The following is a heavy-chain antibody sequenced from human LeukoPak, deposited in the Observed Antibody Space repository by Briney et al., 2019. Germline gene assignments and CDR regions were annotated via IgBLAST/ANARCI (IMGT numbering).Heavy chain of an antibody. CDR2: TSSDGRNK. Sequence: PGGSLILSCSASGFIFDSYARHWVRQAPGKGLEWVAITSSDGRNKYHIESVKGRFSISRDDSKNTVYLQMNSLRPEDTAVYYYARDLTPVVRGVIKIHYYHGMDVWGQGTTVTVSS. CDR3: ARDLTPVVRGVIKIHYYHGMDV. J-gene: IGHJ6*02. V-gene: IGHV3-30*03. CDR1: GFIFDSYA. D-gene: IGHD3-10*01.